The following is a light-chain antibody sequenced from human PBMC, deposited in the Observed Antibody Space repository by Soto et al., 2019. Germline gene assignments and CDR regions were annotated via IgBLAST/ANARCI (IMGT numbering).Light chain of an antibody. CDR3: SSYTSSNTGV. J-gene: IGLJ2*01. CDR2: DVS. V-gene: IGLV2-14*03. Sequence: QSVLTQPASESGSPGQSITISCTGTSSDVGGYDYVSWYQHHPGKAPKLMIYDVSNRPSGVSNRFSGSKSGNTASLTISGLQAEDEADYYCSSYTSSNTGVFGGGTKLTVL. CDR1: SSDVGGYDY.